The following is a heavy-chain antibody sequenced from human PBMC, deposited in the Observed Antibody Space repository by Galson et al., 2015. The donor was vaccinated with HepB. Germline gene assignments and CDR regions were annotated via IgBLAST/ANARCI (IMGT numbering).Heavy chain of an antibody. V-gene: IGHV3-23*01. CDR1: GFTFSSYA. CDR2: MSDNGDNT. Sequence: SLRLSCAASGFTFSSYAIMWVRQAPGKGLEWVSGMSDNGDNTFYADSVKGRFTISRDISKNTVYLQMNSLRVEDTAVYYCATRSGASGWSSYFQHWGQGTLVTVSS. CDR3: ATRSGASGWSSYFQH. J-gene: IGHJ1*01. D-gene: IGHD6-19*01.